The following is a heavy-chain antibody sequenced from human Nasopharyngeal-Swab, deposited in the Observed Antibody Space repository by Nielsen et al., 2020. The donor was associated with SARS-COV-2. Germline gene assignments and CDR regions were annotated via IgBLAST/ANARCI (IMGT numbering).Heavy chain of an antibody. J-gene: IGHJ4*02. V-gene: IGHV3-11*04. Sequence: SLKISCAASGFTFSDYYMSLIRPAPGKGLEWVSYISSSGSTIYYADSVKGRFTISRDNAKNTLYLQMNSLRDEETAVYYCARGRYYDYVWGSYGLDDWGQGALVTVSS. D-gene: IGHD3-16*01. CDR3: ARGRYYDYVWGSYGLDD. CDR1: GFTFSDYY. CDR2: ISSSGSTI.